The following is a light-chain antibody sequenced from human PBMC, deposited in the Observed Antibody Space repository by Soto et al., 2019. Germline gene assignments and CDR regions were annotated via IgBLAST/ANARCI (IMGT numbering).Light chain of an antibody. CDR1: QSVSSK. V-gene: IGKV3-11*01. Sequence: EMVMTQFPATLSVSPGERATLSCRASQSVSSKLAWYQQKPGQAPRLLIYDTSTRATGIPARFSGSGSGTDFTLTISSLEPEDFAVYYCQQRSNWPPITFGQGTRLEIK. J-gene: IGKJ5*01. CDR3: QQRSNWPPIT. CDR2: DTS.